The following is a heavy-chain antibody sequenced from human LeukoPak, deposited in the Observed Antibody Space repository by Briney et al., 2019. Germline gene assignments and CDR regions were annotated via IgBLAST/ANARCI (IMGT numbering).Heavy chain of an antibody. Sequence: ASVKVSCKASGYTLTSYDINWVRQATGQGLEWMGWMNPNSGNTGYAQKFQGRVTITRNTSISTAYMELSSLRSEDTAVYYCARVAWSTTYYFDYWGQGTLVTVSS. CDR1: GYTLTSYD. D-gene: IGHD1-1*01. J-gene: IGHJ4*02. CDR3: ARVAWSTTYYFDY. CDR2: MNPNSGNT. V-gene: IGHV1-8*03.